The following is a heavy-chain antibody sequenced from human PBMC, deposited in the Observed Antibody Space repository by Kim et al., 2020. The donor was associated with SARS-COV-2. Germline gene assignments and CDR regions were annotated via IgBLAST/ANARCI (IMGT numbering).Heavy chain of an antibody. V-gene: IGHV4-34*01. CDR1: GGSFSGYY. Sequence: SETLSLTCAVYGGSFSGYYWSWIRQPPGKGLEWIGEINHSGSTNYNPSLKSRVTISVDTSKNQFSLKLSSVTAADTAVYYCARGVVTGYSSSLGGYYYYYGMDVWGQGTTVTVSS. CDR2: INHSGST. D-gene: IGHD6-13*01. CDR3: ARGVVTGYSSSLGGYYYYYGMDV. J-gene: IGHJ6*02.